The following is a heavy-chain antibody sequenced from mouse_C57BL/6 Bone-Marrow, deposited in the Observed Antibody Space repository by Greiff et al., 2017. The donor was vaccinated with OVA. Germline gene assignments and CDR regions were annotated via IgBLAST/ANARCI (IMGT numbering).Heavy chain of an antibody. CDR1: GYTFTDYN. J-gene: IGHJ2*01. D-gene: IGHD2-3*01. CDR2: INPNNGGT. V-gene: IGHV1-18*01. CDR3: ASEGGYEGYFLDY. Sequence: EVQLQQSGPELVKPGASVKIPCKASGYTFTDYNMDWVKQSHGKSLEWIGDINPNNGGTIYNQKFKGKATLTVDKSSSTAYMELRSLTSEDTAVYYCASEGGYEGYFLDYGGQGTTLTVSS.